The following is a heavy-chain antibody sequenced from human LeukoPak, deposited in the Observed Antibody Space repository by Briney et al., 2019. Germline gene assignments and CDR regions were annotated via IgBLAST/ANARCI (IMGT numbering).Heavy chain of an antibody. V-gene: IGHV1-69*13. CDR1: GYTFTSYD. Sequence: SVKVSCKASGYTFTSYDINWVRQATGQGLEWMGGIIPIFGTANYAQKFQGRVTITADESTSTAYMELSRLRSDDTAVYYCARVTPYYYMDVWGKGTTVTVSS. CDR2: IIPIFGTA. J-gene: IGHJ6*03. CDR3: ARVTPYYYMDV.